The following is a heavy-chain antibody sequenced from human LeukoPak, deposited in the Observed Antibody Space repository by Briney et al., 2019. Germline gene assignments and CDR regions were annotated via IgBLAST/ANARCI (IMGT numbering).Heavy chain of an antibody. Sequence: PGGSLRLSCAASGFTFDDYAMHWVRHAPGKGLEWVSGISWNSGSIGYADSVKGRFTISRDNAKNSLYLQMNSLRAEDTALYYCAKDQRWLVDWGQGTLVTVSS. CDR3: AKDQRWLVD. CDR1: GFTFDDYA. J-gene: IGHJ4*02. D-gene: IGHD6-19*01. V-gene: IGHV3-9*01. CDR2: ISWNSGSI.